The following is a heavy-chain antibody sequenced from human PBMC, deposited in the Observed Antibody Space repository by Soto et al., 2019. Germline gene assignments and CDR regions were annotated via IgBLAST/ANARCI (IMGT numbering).Heavy chain of an antibody. V-gene: IGHV1-46*01. D-gene: IGHD2-21*01. J-gene: IGHJ4*02. CDR2: INPDTGTT. CDR3: ASCPIYGGDSYFAY. CDR1: GYTFTHYY. Sequence: QVQLVQSGAEVRKPGASVKLSCRASGYTFTHYYIHWVRQAPGQGLEWLGIINPDTGTTSYAQTFQGRVTLTTDTSASTVYLELSGLAAEDTAVYYCASCPIYGGDSYFAYWGQGTLVTVSS.